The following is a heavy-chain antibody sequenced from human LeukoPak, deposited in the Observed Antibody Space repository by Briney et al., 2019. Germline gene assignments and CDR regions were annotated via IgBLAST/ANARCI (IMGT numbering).Heavy chain of an antibody. Sequence: SETLSLTCTVSGASISTNYWSWIRQPPEKGLEWIGYVYYSGNTNYNPSLKSRVTISVDTLKNQFSLKLSSVTAADTAVYYCARQTRRYYYDSSGYYGLLVDYYFDYWGQGTLVTVSS. V-gene: IGHV4-59*08. CDR3: ARQTRRYYYDSSGYYGLLVDYYFDY. CDR2: VYYSGNT. J-gene: IGHJ4*02. CDR1: GASISTNY. D-gene: IGHD3-22*01.